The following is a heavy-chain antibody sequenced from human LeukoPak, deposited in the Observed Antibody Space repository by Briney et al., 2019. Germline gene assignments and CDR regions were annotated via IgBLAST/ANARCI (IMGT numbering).Heavy chain of an antibody. CDR2: IYYSRST. Sequence: PSETLSLTCTVSGGSISSYYWSWIRQPPGKGLEYIGYIYYSRSTYYIPSLKSRVTISVDTSKNQFSLKLSSVTAADTAVYYCARAPRYCSSTSCPFDYWGQGTLVTVSS. V-gene: IGHV4-59*12. CDR1: GGSISSYY. J-gene: IGHJ4*02. D-gene: IGHD2-2*01. CDR3: ARAPRYCSSTSCPFDY.